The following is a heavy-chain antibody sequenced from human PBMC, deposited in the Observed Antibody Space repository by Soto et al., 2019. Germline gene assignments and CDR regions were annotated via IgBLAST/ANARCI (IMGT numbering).Heavy chain of an antibody. CDR1: GGSISSSAYY. Sequence: PSETLSLTCSVSGGSISSSAYYWSWIRQLPGKGLEYIGYIYYSGSTYYNPSLRSRVTISVDTSQNQFSLRLSSVTAADTAVYYCAGLRIGVDATPNWFDPWGQGTLVTVSS. CDR2: IYYSGST. D-gene: IGHD6-19*01. J-gene: IGHJ5*02. V-gene: IGHV4-31*03. CDR3: AGLRIGVDATPNWFDP.